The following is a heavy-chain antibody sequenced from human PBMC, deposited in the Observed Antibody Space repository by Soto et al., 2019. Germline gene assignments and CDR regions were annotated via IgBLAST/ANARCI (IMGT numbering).Heavy chain of an antibody. CDR2: IYYSGSN. CDR3: ARASGYDSRVDY. D-gene: IGHD5-12*01. Sequence: SETLSLTCTVSGGSISSGGYYWSWIRQHPGKGLEGIGYIYYSGSNYYNPSLKGRFTISVDTSKNQFSLKVSSVTAADTAVYYCARASGYDSRVDYWGQGTLVTVSS. V-gene: IGHV4-31*03. CDR1: GGSISSGGYY. J-gene: IGHJ4*02.